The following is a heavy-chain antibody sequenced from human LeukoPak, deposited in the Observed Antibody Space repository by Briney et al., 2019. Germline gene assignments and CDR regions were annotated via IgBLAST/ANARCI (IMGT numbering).Heavy chain of an antibody. CDR1: GFTFSDYY. J-gene: IGHJ4*02. D-gene: IGHD6-19*01. V-gene: IGHV3-11*01. Sequence: PGGSLRLSCAASGFTFSDYYMSWIRQAPGKGLEWVSYISSSGSTIYYADSVKGRFTISRDNAKNSLYLQMNSLRAEDTAVYYCARVMEQWLVLQYFDYWGQGTLVTVSS. CDR3: ARVMEQWLVLQYFDY. CDR2: ISSSGSTI.